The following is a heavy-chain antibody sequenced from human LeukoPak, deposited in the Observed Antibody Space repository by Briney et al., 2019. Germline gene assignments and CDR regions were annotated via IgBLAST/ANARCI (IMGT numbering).Heavy chain of an antibody. J-gene: IGHJ6*03. V-gene: IGHV4-39*07. D-gene: IGHD4-11*01. CDR2: IYYSGST. CDR1: GGSISSSSDY. Sequence: SETLSLTCTVSGGSISSSSDYWGWIRQPPGKGLEWIGSIYYSGSTYYNPSLKSRVSISVDTSKKQFSLKLSSVTAADTAVYYCARRGAVRKLYYMDVWGKGTTVTVSS. CDR3: ARRGAVRKLYYMDV.